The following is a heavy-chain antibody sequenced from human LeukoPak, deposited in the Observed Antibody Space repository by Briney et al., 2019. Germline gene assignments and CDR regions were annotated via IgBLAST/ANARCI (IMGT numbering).Heavy chain of an antibody. V-gene: IGHV3-23*01. CDR3: AHFWSGYYTGFENEAFDI. D-gene: IGHD3-3*02. J-gene: IGHJ3*02. Sequence: GGSLRLSCAASGFTFSTYAMNWVRQAPGKGLEWVSRIIGSGDGTYYADSVKGRFTISRDNSKNTLYLQMNSLRAEDTAVYYCAHFWSGYYTGFENEAFDIWGQGTVVTVSS. CDR2: IIGSGDGT. CDR1: GFTFSTYA.